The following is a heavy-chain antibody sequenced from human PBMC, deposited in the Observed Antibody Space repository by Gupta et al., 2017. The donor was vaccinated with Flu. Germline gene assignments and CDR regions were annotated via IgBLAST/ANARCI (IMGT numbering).Heavy chain of an antibody. CDR2: IKQDASEK. CDR3: ARDSGRFYIDY. V-gene: IGHV3-7*01. CDR1: GFTMSSYW. J-gene: IGHJ4*02. D-gene: IGHD1-26*01. Sequence: EVHMVESGGGLVQPGGSLRLSCEASGFTMSSYWMSWVRQAPGKGLEWVANIKQDASEKYYGDSVKGRFSISRDNAKNSHYLQMNNLRAEDTAVYYCARDSGRFYIDYWGQGTLVTVSS.